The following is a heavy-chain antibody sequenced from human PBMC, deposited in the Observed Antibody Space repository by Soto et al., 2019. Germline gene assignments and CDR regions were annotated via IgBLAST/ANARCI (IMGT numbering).Heavy chain of an antibody. CDR3: AKDRRCTGETCSLSNDY. D-gene: IGHD2-8*02. CDR2: IRGSGGKT. Sequence: EVQLLESGGGLVQPGGSLRLSCAASGFIFSTYGMSWVRPAPGKGLDWVSGIRGSGGKTYYADSVKGRFTISRDNSRSTMYLQMDSLRAEDTAVYYCAKDRRCTGETCSLSNDYWGQGTLVTVSS. CDR1: GFIFSTYG. V-gene: IGHV3-23*01. J-gene: IGHJ4*02.